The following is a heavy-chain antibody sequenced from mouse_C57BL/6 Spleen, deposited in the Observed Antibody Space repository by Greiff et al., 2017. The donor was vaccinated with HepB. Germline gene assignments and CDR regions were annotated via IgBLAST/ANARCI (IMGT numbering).Heavy chain of an antibody. D-gene: IGHD1-1*01. CDR1: GYTFTSYW. J-gene: IGHJ1*03. V-gene: IGHV1-69*01. CDR2: IDPSDSYT. CDR3: ARGNLTTVVATGYFDV. Sequence: VQLQQPGAELVMPGASVKLSCKASGYTFTSYWMHWVKQRPGQGLEWIGEIDPSDSYTNYNQKFKGKSTLTVDKSSSTAYMQLSSLTSEDSAVYYCARGNLTTVVATGYFDVWGTGTTVTVSS.